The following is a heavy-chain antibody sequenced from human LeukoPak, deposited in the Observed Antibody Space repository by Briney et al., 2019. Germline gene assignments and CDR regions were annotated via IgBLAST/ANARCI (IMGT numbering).Heavy chain of an antibody. CDR2: IKQDGSEK. Sequence: GRSLRLSCAASGFTFSSYAMHWVRQAPGKGLEWVANIKQDGSEKYYVDSVKGRFTISRDNAKNTLYLQMNSLRAEDTAVYYCARGPQNWGHYWGQGTLVTVSS. D-gene: IGHD7-27*01. V-gene: IGHV3-7*01. CDR1: GFTFSSYA. J-gene: IGHJ4*02. CDR3: ARGPQNWGHY.